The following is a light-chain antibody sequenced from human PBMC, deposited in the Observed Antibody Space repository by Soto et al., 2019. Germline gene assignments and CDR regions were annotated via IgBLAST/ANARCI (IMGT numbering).Light chain of an antibody. CDR2: DAS. CDR3: QQYRDWPLT. CDR1: HSAASA. V-gene: IGKV3-15*01. J-gene: IGKJ4*01. Sequence: EIVLTQSPATLSVSPGERATLSCRASHSAASAVAWYQQKPGQAPRLLIYDASTRATGIPARFSGSGSATEFTLTISSLQSEDFAVYSCQQYRDWPLTFGGWTKVDLK.